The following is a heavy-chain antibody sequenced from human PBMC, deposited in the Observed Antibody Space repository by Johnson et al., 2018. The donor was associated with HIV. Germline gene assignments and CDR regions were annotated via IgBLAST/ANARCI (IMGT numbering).Heavy chain of an antibody. Sequence: QVQLMESGGGVVQPGRSLRLSCAASGFTFNNYVMTWVRQAPGKGLEWVAVLSYDGSIKYYADSVRGRFTISRDKSQNTLYLQMNSLRADDTALYYCAKDWYRWLQPPGDAFDFWGQGTMVTVSS. J-gene: IGHJ3*01. D-gene: IGHD5-24*01. CDR3: AKDWYRWLQPPGDAFDF. CDR2: LSYDGSIK. CDR1: GFTFNNYV. V-gene: IGHV3-30*18.